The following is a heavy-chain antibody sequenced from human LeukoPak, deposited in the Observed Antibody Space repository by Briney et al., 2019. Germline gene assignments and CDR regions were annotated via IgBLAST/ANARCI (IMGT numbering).Heavy chain of an antibody. CDR3: ARGEFGVYSYGIYYYYYYMDV. J-gene: IGHJ6*03. CDR1: GGSISSYY. D-gene: IGHD5-18*01. Sequence: SETLSLTCTVSGGSISSYYWSWLRQPPGKGLEWIGYIYYSGSTNYNPSLKSRVTISVDTSTNQFSLKLSSVTAADTAVYYCARGEFGVYSYGIYYYYYYMDVWGKGTTVTVSS. CDR2: IYYSGST. V-gene: IGHV4-59*01.